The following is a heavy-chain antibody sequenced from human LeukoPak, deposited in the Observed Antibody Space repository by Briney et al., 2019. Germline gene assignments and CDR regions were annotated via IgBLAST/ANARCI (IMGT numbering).Heavy chain of an antibody. CDR3: ARGGRGAFDI. CDR1: GGSISSGGHY. V-gene: IGHV4-31*02. Sequence: SETLSLTCIDPGGSISSGGHYWSWIRQHPGKGLEWIGYVYYSGSTFHNPALKSRVNISVDTSKNQFSLKLSSVTAADTAVYYCARGGRGAFDIWGQGTKVTVSP. D-gene: IGHD1-26*01. J-gene: IGHJ3*02. CDR2: VYYSGST.